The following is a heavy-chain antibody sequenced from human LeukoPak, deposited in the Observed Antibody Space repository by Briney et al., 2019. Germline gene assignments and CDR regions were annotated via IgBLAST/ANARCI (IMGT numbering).Heavy chain of an antibody. Sequence: SGGSLRLSCAASGFTFSNAWMSWVRQAPGKGLEWVGRIKSKTDGGTTDYAAPVKGRFTISRDDSKNTLYLQMNSLKTEDTAVYYCTTPRYSSSWYYFDYWGQGTLVTVSS. V-gene: IGHV3-15*01. D-gene: IGHD6-13*01. J-gene: IGHJ4*02. CDR1: GFTFSNAW. CDR2: IKSKTDGGTT. CDR3: TTPRYSSSWYYFDY.